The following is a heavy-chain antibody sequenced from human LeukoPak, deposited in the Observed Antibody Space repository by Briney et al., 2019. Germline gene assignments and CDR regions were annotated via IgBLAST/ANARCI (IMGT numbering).Heavy chain of an antibody. CDR1: GGSFSGDQ. CDR3: ARTSIYYDSSGYRS. V-gene: IGHV4-34*01. CDR2: INHSGST. J-gene: IGHJ5*02. Sequence: SETLSLTCAVYGGSFSGDQWSWIRQPPGKGLEWIGEINHSGSTNYNPSLKSRVNISVDTSKNQFSLKLSSVTAADTAVYYCARTSIYYDSSGYRSWGQGTLVTVS. D-gene: IGHD3-22*01.